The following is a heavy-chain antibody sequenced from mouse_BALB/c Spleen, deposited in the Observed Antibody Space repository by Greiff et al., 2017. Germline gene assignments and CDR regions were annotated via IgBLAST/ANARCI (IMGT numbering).Heavy chain of an antibody. V-gene: IGHV5-12-1*01. CDR1: GFAFSSYD. CDR3: ARHFPDYYGSSYWYFDV. D-gene: IGHD1-1*01. J-gene: IGHJ1*01. Sequence: DVKLVESGGGLVKPGGSLKLSCAASGFAFSSYDMSWVRQTPEKRLEWVAYISSGGGSTYYPDTVKGRFTISRDNAKNTLYLQMSSLKSEDTAMYYCARHFPDYYGSSYWYFDVWGAGTTVTVSS. CDR2: ISSGGGST.